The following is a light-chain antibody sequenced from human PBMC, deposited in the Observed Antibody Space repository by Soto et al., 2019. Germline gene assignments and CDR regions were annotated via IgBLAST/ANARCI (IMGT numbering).Light chain of an antibody. CDR2: DAS. J-gene: IGKJ3*01. CDR1: QSISNW. CDR3: QQLNSNPRT. Sequence: DIQMTQSPSTLSASVGDRVTITCRASQSISNWLAWYQQKAGKVPKLLIYDASTLASGVPSRFSGSGSGTEFTLTISSLQPDDFATYYCQQLNSNPRTFGPGTKVDIK. V-gene: IGKV1-5*01.